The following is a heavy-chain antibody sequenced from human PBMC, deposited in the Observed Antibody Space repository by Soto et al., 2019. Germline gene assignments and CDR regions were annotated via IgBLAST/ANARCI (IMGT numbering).Heavy chain of an antibody. Sequence: ASVKVSCKASGYTFTGYYMHWVRQAPGQGLEWMGWINPNSGGTNYAQKIQGWVTMTRDTSISTAYMELSRLRSDDTAVYYCARVRTPTIFGVVTPTYDAFDIWGQGTMVTVSS. CDR2: INPNSGGT. J-gene: IGHJ3*02. CDR1: GYTFTGYY. CDR3: ARVRTPTIFGVVTPTYDAFDI. D-gene: IGHD3-3*01. V-gene: IGHV1-2*04.